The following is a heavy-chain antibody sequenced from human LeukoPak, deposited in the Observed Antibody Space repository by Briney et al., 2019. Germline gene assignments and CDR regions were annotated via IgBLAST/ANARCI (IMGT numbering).Heavy chain of an antibody. CDR1: GGSFSGYY. CDR2: INHSGST. V-gene: IGHV4-34*01. CDR3: ARVRAVATIRYNWFDP. Sequence: SETLSLTCAVYGGSFSGYYWSWIRQPPGKGLEWIGEINHSGSTNYNPSLKSRVTISVDTSKNQFSLKLGSVTAAGTAVYYCARVRAVATIRYNWFDPWGQGTLVTVSS. J-gene: IGHJ5*02. D-gene: IGHD5-12*01.